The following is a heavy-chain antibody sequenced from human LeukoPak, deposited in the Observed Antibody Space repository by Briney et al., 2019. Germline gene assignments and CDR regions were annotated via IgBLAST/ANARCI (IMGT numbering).Heavy chain of an antibody. D-gene: IGHD3-22*01. CDR2: IKQDGSKK. CDR1: GFTFSSYA. V-gene: IGHV3-7*03. J-gene: IGHJ4*02. CDR3: ATPLDYYDSSGYHQGGD. Sequence: GGSLRLSCAASGFTFSSYAMSWVRQAPGKGLEWVANIKQDGSKKNYVDSVKGRFTISRDNAKNSLYLQMNSLRAEDTAVYYCATPLDYYDSSGYHQGGDWGQGTLVTVSS.